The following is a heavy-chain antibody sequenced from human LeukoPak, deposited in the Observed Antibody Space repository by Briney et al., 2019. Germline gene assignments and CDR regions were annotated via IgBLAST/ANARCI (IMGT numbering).Heavy chain of an antibody. Sequence: GGPLRLSCAASGFSFSGYEMNWVRQAPGKGLEWISYIGSSGRDIYYADSVKGRFTISRDNAKNSLYLQMNSLRAEDTAVYYCARGQIRSKDNWFDPWGQGTLVTVSS. J-gene: IGHJ5*02. D-gene: IGHD2-2*01. V-gene: IGHV3-21*05. CDR3: ARGQIRSKDNWFDP. CDR2: IGSSGRDI. CDR1: GFSFSGYE.